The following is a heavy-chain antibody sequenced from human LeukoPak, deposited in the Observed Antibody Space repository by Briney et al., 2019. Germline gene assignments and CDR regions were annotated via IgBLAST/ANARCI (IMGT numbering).Heavy chain of an antibody. CDR2: IFGSGGSA. CDR1: GFIFNNYA. Sequence: GGSLTLSRAAYGFIFNNYAMYWVRQAPGKGLEWVSGIFGSGGSAHYADSVKGRFTISRDNSKNTVYLQMSSLRAEDTAVYYCAKTTTGYSSGRYPGWPADYWGQGSLVTVSS. J-gene: IGHJ4*02. D-gene: IGHD6-19*01. V-gene: IGHV3-23*01. CDR3: AKTTTGYSSGRYPGWPADY.